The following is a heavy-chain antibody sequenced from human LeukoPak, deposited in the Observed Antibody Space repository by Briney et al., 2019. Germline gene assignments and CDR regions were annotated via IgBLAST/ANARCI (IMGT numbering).Heavy chain of an antibody. CDR3: ARDPMQGYSSSWYYFDY. J-gene: IGHJ4*02. D-gene: IGHD6-13*01. Sequence: ASVKLSCKASGYTFTSYDINWVRQATGQGLEWMGWMNPNSGNTGYAQKFQGRVTMTRNTSISTAYMELRSLRSDDTAVYYCARDPMQGYSSSWYYFDYWGQGTLVTVSS. CDR2: MNPNSGNT. V-gene: IGHV1-8*01. CDR1: GYTFTSYD.